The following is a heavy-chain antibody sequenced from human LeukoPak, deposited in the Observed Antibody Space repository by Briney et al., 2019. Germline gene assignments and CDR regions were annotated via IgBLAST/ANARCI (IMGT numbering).Heavy chain of an antibody. V-gene: IGHV3-30*02. D-gene: IGHD3-10*01. CDR3: AKEEQLLWFGEFGYYFDY. CDR1: GFTFSSYG. CDR2: IRYDGSKK. J-gene: IGHJ4*02. Sequence: PGGSLRLSCAASGFTFSSYGMHWVRQAPGKGLEWVAFIRYDGSKKYYADSVKGRFTISRDNSKNTLYLQMNSLRAEDTAVYYCAKEEQLLWFGEFGYYFDYWGQGTLVTVSS.